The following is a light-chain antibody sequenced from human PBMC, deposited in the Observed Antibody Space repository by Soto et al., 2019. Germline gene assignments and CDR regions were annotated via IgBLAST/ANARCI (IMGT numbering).Light chain of an antibody. Sequence: QSVLTQPASVSGSPGQSITISCTGTSNDVGSYNLVSWYQQHPGKAPKLMLYEGNKRPSGVSNRFSASKSGNTASLTISGLQADDEADYFCCSYAGSSTYVFGTGTKVTV. CDR3: CSYAGSSTYV. J-gene: IGLJ1*01. CDR2: EGN. CDR1: SNDVGSYNL. V-gene: IGLV2-23*01.